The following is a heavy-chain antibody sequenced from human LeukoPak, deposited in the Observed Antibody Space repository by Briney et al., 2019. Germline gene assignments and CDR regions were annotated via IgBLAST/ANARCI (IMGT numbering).Heavy chain of an antibody. D-gene: IGHD1-1*01. CDR3: AKDRTGTTGADWFDP. CDR1: GFTFSSYG. Sequence: PGGTLRLSCAASGFTFSSYGMAWVRQAPGKGLEWVSAISGSGGSTYYADSVKGRFTISRDNSKNRLSLQMNSLRADDTAVYYCAKDRTGTTGADWFDPWGQGTLVTVSS. J-gene: IGHJ5*02. CDR2: ISGSGGST. V-gene: IGHV3-23*01.